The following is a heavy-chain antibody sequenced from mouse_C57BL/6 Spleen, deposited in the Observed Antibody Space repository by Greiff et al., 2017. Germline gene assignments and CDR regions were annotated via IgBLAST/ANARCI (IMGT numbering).Heavy chain of an antibody. Sequence: VQLQQSGPGLVQPSQSLSITCTVSGFSLTSYGVHWVRQSPGKGLEWLGVIWRGGSTDYNAAFMSRLSITKDNSKSQVFLKMNSLQADDTARYCWAKNRPFYAMDYWGQGTSVTVSS. CDR1: GFSLTSYG. CDR3: AKNRPFYAMDY. J-gene: IGHJ4*01. V-gene: IGHV2-5*01. CDR2: IWRGGST.